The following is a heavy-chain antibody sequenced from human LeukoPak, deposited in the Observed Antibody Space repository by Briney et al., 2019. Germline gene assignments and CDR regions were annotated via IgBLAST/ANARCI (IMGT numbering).Heavy chain of an antibody. CDR3: AKTPSSGYYFDQ. D-gene: IGHD5-12*01. CDR1: RFIFSSYA. J-gene: IGHJ4*02. Sequence: GGSLRLSCAASRFIFSSYAMNWVRQAPGKGLEWVSSISGSGGSTYYADSVKGRFTFSRDNSKNTLYLQMNSLRAEDTAVYYCAKTPSSGYYFDQWGQGTQVTVSS. V-gene: IGHV3-23*01. CDR2: ISGSGGST.